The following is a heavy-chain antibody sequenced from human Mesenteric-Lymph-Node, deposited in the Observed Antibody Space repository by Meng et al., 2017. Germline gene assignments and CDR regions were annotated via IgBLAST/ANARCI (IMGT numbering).Heavy chain of an antibody. J-gene: IGHJ4*02. CDR2: ISWDGAYT. V-gene: IGHV3-43D*04. Sequence: GGSLRLSCAASGFTFDNYAINWVRQAPGKGLEWGSLISWDGAYTYYADSVKGRFTISRDNTKKSLYLQMNSLRAEDTAWYYCAKVHHRLQLRSPFDYWGQGTLVTVSS. D-gene: IGHD5-18*01. CDR3: AKVHHRLQLRSPFDY. CDR1: GFTFDNYA.